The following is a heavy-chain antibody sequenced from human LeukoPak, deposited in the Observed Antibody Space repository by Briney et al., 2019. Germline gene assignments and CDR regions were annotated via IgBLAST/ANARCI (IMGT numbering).Heavy chain of an antibody. J-gene: IGHJ4*02. CDR3: ARKRNSYFDY. D-gene: IGHD1-1*01. V-gene: IGHV3-23*01. CDR2: ISGSGGST. Sequence: GGSLRLSCAASGFTFSSYAMSWVRQAPGKGLEWVSAISGSGGSTYYADSVKGRFTISRDNSKNTLYLQMNSLRVEDTAVYYCARKRNSYFDYWGQGTLVTVSS. CDR1: GFTFSSYA.